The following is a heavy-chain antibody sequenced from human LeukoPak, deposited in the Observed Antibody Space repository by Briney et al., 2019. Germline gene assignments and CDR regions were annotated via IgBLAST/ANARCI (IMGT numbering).Heavy chain of an antibody. CDR2: ISGDSTYI. CDR3: ARVSGRLERQSALDY. CDR1: GFTFASYS. J-gene: IGHJ4*02. D-gene: IGHD1-1*01. Sequence: GGSLRLSCAASGFTFASYSMNWVRQAPRKGLDWVSSISGDSTYIYNTGSVKGRFTISRDNAQASLYLQMISLRADDTAVYYCARVSGRLERQSALDYWGQGTLVIVSS. V-gene: IGHV3-21*01.